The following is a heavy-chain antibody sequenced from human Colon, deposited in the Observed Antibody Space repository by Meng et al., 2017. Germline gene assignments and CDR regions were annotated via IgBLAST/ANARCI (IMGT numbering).Heavy chain of an antibody. CDR2: TYNRSKWYN. J-gene: IGHJ4*02. V-gene: IGHV6-1*01. CDR3: ASTENHF. Sequence: QVQLQESAPGVVKPSQTFALTYSISGDSVSSKSAAWSWIRQSPSRGLEWLGRTYNRSKWYNDYAVSVKSRISINPDTSKNQFSLRLNSVTPEDTAVYYCASTENHFWDQGTLVTVSS. D-gene: IGHD1-26*01. CDR1: GDSVSSKSAA.